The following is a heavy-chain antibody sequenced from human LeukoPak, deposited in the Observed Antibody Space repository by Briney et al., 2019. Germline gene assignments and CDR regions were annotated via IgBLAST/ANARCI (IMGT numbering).Heavy chain of an antibody. J-gene: IGHJ6*03. D-gene: IGHD2-15*01. CDR3: ARDATGYYYYYMDV. CDR1: GFTFSSYA. Sequence: GGSLRLSCAASGFTFSSYAMSWVRQAPGKGLEWVSGINWNGGSTGYADSVKGRFTISRDNAKNSLYLQMNSLRAEDTALYYCARDATGYYYYYMDVWGKGTTVTVSS. CDR2: INWNGGST. V-gene: IGHV3-20*04.